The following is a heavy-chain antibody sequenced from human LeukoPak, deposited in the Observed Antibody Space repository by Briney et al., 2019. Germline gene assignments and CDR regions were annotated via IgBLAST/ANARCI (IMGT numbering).Heavy chain of an antibody. CDR3: AIRYCGGECYLYYFDY. V-gene: IGHV1-8*01. CDR2: MNPNSGNT. CDR1: GYTFTSYD. J-gene: IGHJ4*02. Sequence: GASVKVSCKASGYTFTSYDINWVRQATGQGLEWMGWMNPNSGNTGYAQKFQGRVTMTRNTSISTAYMELSSLRSEDTAVYYCAIRYCGGECYLYYFDYWGQGTLVTVSS. D-gene: IGHD2-21*01.